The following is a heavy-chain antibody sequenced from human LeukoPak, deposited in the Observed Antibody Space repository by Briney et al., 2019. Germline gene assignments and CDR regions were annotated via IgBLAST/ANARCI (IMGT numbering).Heavy chain of an antibody. CDR3: ARANYYDSSGYPSEGYFDY. J-gene: IGHJ4*02. Sequence: PSQTLSLTCTVSGGSISSGGYYWSWIRQHPGKGLEWIGYICHSGSTYYNPSLKSRVTISVDTSKNQFSLKLSSVTAADTAVYYCARANYYDSSGYPSEGYFDYWGQGTLVTVSS. CDR2: ICHSGST. D-gene: IGHD3-22*01. V-gene: IGHV4-31*03. CDR1: GGSISSGGYY.